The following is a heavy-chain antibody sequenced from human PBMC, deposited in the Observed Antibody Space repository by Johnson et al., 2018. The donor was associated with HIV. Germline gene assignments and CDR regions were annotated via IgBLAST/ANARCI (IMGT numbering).Heavy chain of an antibody. CDR2: ISWNSGSI. J-gene: IGHJ3*02. CDR3: AKDIDTAMAPSAFDI. D-gene: IGHD5-18*01. V-gene: IGHV3-9*01. CDR1: GFTFDDYA. Sequence: EVQVVESGGGLVQPGRSLRLSCAASGFTFDDYAMHWVRQAPGKGLEWVSGISWNSGSIGYADSVKGRFTISRDNAKNSLYLQMNSLRAEDTALYYCAKDIDTAMAPSAFDIWGQGTMVTVSS.